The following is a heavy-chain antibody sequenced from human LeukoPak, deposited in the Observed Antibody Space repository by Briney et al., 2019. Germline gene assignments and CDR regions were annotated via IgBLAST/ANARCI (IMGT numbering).Heavy chain of an antibody. CDR3: ARANIWFGELSLDY. CDR1: GFTVSSNY. D-gene: IGHD3-10*01. J-gene: IGHJ4*02. CDR2: IYSGGST. V-gene: IGHV3-53*04. Sequence: GGSLRLSCAASGFTVSSNYMSWVPQAPGKGLEWVSVIYSGGSTYYADSVKGRFTISRHNSKNTLYLQMNSLRAEDTAVYYCARANIWFGELSLDYWGQGTLVTVSS.